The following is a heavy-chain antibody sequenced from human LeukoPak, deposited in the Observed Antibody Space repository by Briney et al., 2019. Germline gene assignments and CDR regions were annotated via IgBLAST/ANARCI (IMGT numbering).Heavy chain of an antibody. D-gene: IGHD1-26*01. CDR3: ARDAAVGTRTFDY. V-gene: IGHV1-18*01. Sequence: ASVKVSCKASGGTFSSYAISWVRQAPVQGLEWMGWISGYNGNTNYAQKIQDRVTMTTDTSTSTAHMELRSLRSDDTAVYYCARDAAVGTRTFDYWGQGTLVTVSS. CDR2: ISGYNGNT. J-gene: IGHJ4*02. CDR1: GGTFSSYA.